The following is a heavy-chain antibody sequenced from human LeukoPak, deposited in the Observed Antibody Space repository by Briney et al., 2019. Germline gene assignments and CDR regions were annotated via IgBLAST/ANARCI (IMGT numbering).Heavy chain of an antibody. D-gene: IGHD6-19*01. V-gene: IGHV4-59*11. CDR1: GGSISSHY. CDR2: IYYSGST. Sequence: SETLSLTCTVSGGSISSHYWSWIRQPPGKGLEWIGYIYYSGSTNYNPSLKSRVTISVDTSKNQFSLKLSSVTAADTAVYYCARDLSGSGWYNWFDPWGQGTLVTVSS. J-gene: IGHJ5*02. CDR3: ARDLSGSGWYNWFDP.